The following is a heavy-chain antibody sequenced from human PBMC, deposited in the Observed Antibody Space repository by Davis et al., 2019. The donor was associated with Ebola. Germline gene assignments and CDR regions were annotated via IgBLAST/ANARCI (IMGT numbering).Heavy chain of an antibody. CDR3: AKDIQSVGATTVYGLDV. J-gene: IGHJ6*02. D-gene: IGHD1-26*01. CDR1: GFTFDDYA. Sequence: LSLTCAASGFTFDDYAMHWVRQAPGKGLEWVSGISWNSGSIGYADSVKGRFTISRDNAKNSLYLQMNSLRAEDTALYYCAKDIQSVGATTVYGLDVWGQGTTVTVSS. V-gene: IGHV3-9*01. CDR2: ISWNSGSI.